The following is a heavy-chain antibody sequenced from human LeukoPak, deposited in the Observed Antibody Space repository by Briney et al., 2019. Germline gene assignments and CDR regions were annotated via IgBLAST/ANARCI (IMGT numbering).Heavy chain of an antibody. Sequence: GRSLRLSCAASGFTFSSYGMHCVRHAPGNGLEWVAVIWYDGSNKYYADSVKGRFTISRANSKNTLYLQMNSLRAEDTAVYYCARDGYCSGGSCYGSPPFDYWGQGTLVTVSS. CDR2: IWYDGSNK. CDR3: ARDGYCSGGSCYGSPPFDY. V-gene: IGHV3-33*01. D-gene: IGHD2-15*01. J-gene: IGHJ4*02. CDR1: GFTFSSYG.